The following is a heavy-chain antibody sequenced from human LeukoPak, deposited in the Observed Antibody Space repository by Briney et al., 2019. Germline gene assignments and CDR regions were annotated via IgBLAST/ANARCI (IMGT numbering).Heavy chain of an antibody. V-gene: IGHV1-2*02. CDR2: INPNSGGT. Sequence: VHFCCKASGYTFTGYYMHWVRQAPGQGLEWMGWINPNSGGTNYAQKFQGRVTMTRDTSISTAYMELSRLRSDDTAVYYCARESGSYYMPDYWGQGTLVTVSS. J-gene: IGHJ4*02. CDR3: ARESGSYYMPDY. D-gene: IGHD1-26*01. CDR1: GYTFTGYY.